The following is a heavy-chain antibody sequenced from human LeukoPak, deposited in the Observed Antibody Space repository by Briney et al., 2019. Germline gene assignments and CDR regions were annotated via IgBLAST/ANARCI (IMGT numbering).Heavy chain of an antibody. D-gene: IGHD5-18*01. CDR1: GLTFSSSW. CDR3: ARDLAYSRLDY. V-gene: IGHV3-7*01. CDR2: INPDGNKK. Sequence: GGSLRLSCAVSGLTFSSSWMDWVRQAPGKGLEWVASINPDGNKKYSADSVKGRFTISRDNAENSLYLQLNSLRVEDTAFYYCARDLAYSRLDYWGQGMLVTVSS. J-gene: IGHJ4*02.